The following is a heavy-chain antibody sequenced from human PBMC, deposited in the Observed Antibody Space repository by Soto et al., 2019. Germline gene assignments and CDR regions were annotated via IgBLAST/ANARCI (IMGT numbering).Heavy chain of an antibody. CDR2: IYYSGST. CDR3: ARGPFCGNDCYFDV. V-gene: IGHV4-39*07. CDR1: GDSISSRSYY. D-gene: IGHD2-21*02. Sequence: PSETLSLTCTVTGDSISSRSYYWGWIRQPPGKGLEWIGSIYYSGSTYNNPSLRNRVTMSVDTSTDQYSLNLASMTAADTAVYFCARGPFCGNDCYFDVWGQGTQVTVSS. J-gene: IGHJ4*02.